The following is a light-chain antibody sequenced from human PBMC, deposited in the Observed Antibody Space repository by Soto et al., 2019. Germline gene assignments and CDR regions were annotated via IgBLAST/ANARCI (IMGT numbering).Light chain of an antibody. Sequence: EIVMTQSPATLSVSPEERATLSCRASQSVSSNLAWYQQKPGQAPSLLIYGASTRATGIPARFSGSGSGTEFTLTISSLQSEDFAVYYCQQYYNWPLTFGGGTKVEIK. J-gene: IGKJ4*01. CDR1: QSVSSN. V-gene: IGKV3-15*01. CDR2: GAS. CDR3: QQYYNWPLT.